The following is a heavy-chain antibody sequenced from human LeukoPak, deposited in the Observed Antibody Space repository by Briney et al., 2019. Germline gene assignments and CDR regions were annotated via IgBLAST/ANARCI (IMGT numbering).Heavy chain of an antibody. D-gene: IGHD2-21*02. J-gene: IGHJ4*02. CDR1: GYTFTGYY. CDR2: INPNGGST. CDR3: ARGLTATTTFDS. V-gene: IGHV1-46*01. Sequence: ASVNVSCKASGYTFTGYYMHWVRQAPGQGLEWMGIINPNGGSTTYAQKFQGRVTMTRDTSTSTVYMELSSLRSEDTAVYYCARGLTATTTFDSWGQGTLVTVSS.